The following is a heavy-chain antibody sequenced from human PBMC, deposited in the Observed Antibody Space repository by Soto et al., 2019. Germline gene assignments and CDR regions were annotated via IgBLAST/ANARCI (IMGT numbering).Heavy chain of an antibody. V-gene: IGHV4-31*03. CDR3: AREPRPNSDSSAPLHWYFDL. CDR1: GGSISSGGYY. CDR2: IYYSGST. D-gene: IGHD3-22*01. J-gene: IGHJ2*01. Sequence: QVQLQESGPGLVKPSQTLSLTCTVSGGSISSGGYYWSWIRQHPGKGLEWIGYIYYSGSTYYNPSLKSRVTISVDTSKNKFSLKLSSVTAAYTVVYYCAREPRPNSDSSAPLHWYFDLWGRGTLVTVSS.